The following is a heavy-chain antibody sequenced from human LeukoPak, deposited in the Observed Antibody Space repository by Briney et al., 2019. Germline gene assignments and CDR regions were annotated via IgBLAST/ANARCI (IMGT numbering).Heavy chain of an antibody. V-gene: IGHV4-59*01. Sequence: SETLSLTCTVSGGSISSYYWSWIRQSPGKGLECIGYIHYTGSTNYNPSLKSRVTISVDTSKNQFSLKLSSVTAADTAVYYCARVYYSNSYDYWYFDLWGRGTLVTVSS. CDR3: ARVYYSNSYDYWYFDL. D-gene: IGHD6-13*01. J-gene: IGHJ2*01. CDR2: IHYTGST. CDR1: GGSISSYY.